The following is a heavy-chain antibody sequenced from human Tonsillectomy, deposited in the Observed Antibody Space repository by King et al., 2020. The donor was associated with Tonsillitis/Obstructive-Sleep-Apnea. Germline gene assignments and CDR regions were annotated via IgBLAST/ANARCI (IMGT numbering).Heavy chain of an antibody. CDR3: ARLYGPRGGTYRYGMDV. V-gene: IGHV4-31*03. J-gene: IGHJ6*02. CDR1: GGSISSGGYY. Sequence: VQLQESGPGLVKPSQTLSLTCTVSGGSISSGGYYWNWIRQHPGGGLEWIGYISGRGSTYYNPSLKSRVAISIDTSENHFFLSLSSATAADTAVYYCARLYGPRGGTYRYGMDVWGQGTTITVSS. CDR2: ISGRGST. D-gene: IGHD1-26*01.